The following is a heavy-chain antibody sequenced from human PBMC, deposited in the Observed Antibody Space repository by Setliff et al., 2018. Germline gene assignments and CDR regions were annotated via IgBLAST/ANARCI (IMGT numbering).Heavy chain of an antibody. CDR3: AIGPMMDYMDV. D-gene: IGHD3-16*01. J-gene: IGHJ6*03. CDR2: IIPILGIA. Sequence: ASVKVSCKASGGTFSSYTISWVRQAPGQGLEWMGGIIPILGIANYAQKFQGRVTITANKSTSTAYMELSSLRSEDTAVYYCAIGPMMDYMDVWGKGTTVTVSS. CDR1: GGTFSSYT. V-gene: IGHV1-69*10.